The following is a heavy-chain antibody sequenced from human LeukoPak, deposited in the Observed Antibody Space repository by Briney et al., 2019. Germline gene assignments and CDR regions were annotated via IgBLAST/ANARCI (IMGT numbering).Heavy chain of an antibody. CDR2: ISSSGSTI. CDR1: GFTFSDYY. V-gene: IGHV3-11*04. Sequence: PGGSLRLSCAASGFTFSDYYMSWIRQAPGKGLEWVSYISSSGSTIYYADSVKGRITISRDNAKNSLYLQINSLRAEDTAVYYCARDGLGCSSTSCPSPFDYWGQGTLVTVSS. J-gene: IGHJ4*02. D-gene: IGHD2-2*01. CDR3: ARDGLGCSSTSCPSPFDY.